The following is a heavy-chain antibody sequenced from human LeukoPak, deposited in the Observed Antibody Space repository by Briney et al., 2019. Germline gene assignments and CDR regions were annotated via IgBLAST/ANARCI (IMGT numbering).Heavy chain of an antibody. CDR1: GYTFTSYD. CDR3: ARGRVAIIKRLGSRRFYFDY. J-gene: IGHJ4*02. V-gene: IGHV1-8*01. CDR2: MNPNSGNT. Sequence: GASVKVSCKASGYTFTSYDINWVRQATGQGLEWMGWMNPNSGNTGYAQKFQGRVTMTRNTSISTAYMELSSLRSEDTAVYYCARGRVAIIKRLGSRRFYFDYWGQRTLVTVSS. D-gene: IGHD5-24*01.